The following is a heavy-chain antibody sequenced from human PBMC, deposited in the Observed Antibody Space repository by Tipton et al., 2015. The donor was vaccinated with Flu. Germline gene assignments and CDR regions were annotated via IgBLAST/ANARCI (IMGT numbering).Heavy chain of an antibody. V-gene: IGHV3-11*04. Sequence: GSLRLSCAASGFTFSAYWMSWVRQAPGRGLEWVAYISNTGHTIYYTASVQGRFTISRDNAKKSVFLQMNGLRAEDTALYYCARAPRDSDAFDIWGQGTMVTVSS. CDR3: ARAPRDSDAFDI. CDR1: GFTFSAYW. D-gene: IGHD2-21*01. CDR2: ISNTGHTI. J-gene: IGHJ3*02.